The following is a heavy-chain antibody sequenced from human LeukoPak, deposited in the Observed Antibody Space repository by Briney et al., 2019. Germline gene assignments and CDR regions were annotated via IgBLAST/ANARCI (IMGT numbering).Heavy chain of an antibody. D-gene: IGHD2-15*01. Sequence: GGSLRLSCAASGFTFNYAWMSWVRQAPGKGLEWVGRIKSKASGGTTDYAAPLKGRFTISRDDSEDTLYLQMNNLTTEDTAVYYCTWLSYSGGNNWSFWGQGTLVTVSS. CDR2: IKSKASGGTT. CDR3: TWLSYSGGNNWSF. J-gene: IGHJ4*02. CDR1: GFTFNYAW. V-gene: IGHV3-15*01.